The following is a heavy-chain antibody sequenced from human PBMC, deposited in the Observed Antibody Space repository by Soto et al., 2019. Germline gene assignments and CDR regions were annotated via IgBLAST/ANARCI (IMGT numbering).Heavy chain of an antibody. V-gene: IGHV3-30*18. Sequence: PGGSLRLSCADSGFTFSNYGMHWVRQAPGKGLEWVAAISYDGSNKYYADSVEGRFTISRDNSKSTVYLQMNSLRAEDTAIYYCAKDTYYYDSSGYYVFDYWGQGALLTVSS. D-gene: IGHD3-22*01. CDR1: GFTFSNYG. CDR2: ISYDGSNK. CDR3: AKDTYYYDSSGYYVFDY. J-gene: IGHJ4*02.